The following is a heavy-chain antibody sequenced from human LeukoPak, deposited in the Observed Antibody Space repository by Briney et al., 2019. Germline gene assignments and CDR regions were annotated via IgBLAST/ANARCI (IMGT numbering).Heavy chain of an antibody. V-gene: IGHV4-4*02. J-gene: IGHJ4*02. D-gene: IGHD6-13*01. CDR2: IHNGGVT. CDR1: GDSFSGDKW. CDR3: ARVGSSGSPTDF. Sequence: SETLSLTCVVSGDSFSGDKWWSWARQPPGKGLEWIGEIHNGGVTNYTPSLKSRVTISVDKSKNQFSLKLSSVTAADTAVYYCARVGSSGSPTDFWGQGTLVTVSS.